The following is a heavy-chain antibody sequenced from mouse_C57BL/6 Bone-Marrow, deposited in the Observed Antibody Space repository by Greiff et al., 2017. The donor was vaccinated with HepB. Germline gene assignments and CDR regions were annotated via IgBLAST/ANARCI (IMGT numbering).Heavy chain of an antibody. CDR3: ARDGGYGNLLAMDY. V-gene: IGHV1-52*01. CDR2: IDPSDSET. J-gene: IGHJ4*01. Sequence: QVHVKQPGAELVRPGSSVKLSCKASGYTFTSYWMHWVKQRPIQGLEWIGNIDPSDSETHYNQKFKDKATLTVDKSSSTAYMQLSSLTSEDSAVYYCARDGGYGNLLAMDYWGQGTSVTVSS. CDR1: GYTFTSYW. D-gene: IGHD2-10*02.